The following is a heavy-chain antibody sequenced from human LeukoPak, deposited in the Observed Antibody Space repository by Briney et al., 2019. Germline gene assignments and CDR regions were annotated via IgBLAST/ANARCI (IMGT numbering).Heavy chain of an antibody. CDR3: ARDADGSGSYYYYYGMDV. J-gene: IGHJ6*02. CDR1: GGTFSIYA. D-gene: IGHD3-10*01. CDR2: IIPIFGTA. Sequence: GASVNVSCTASGGTFSIYAISWVRQAPGQGLEWMGGIIPIFGTANYAQKFQGRVTITADESTSTAYMELSSLRSEDTAVYYCARDADGSGSYYYYYGMDVWGQGTTVTVSS. V-gene: IGHV1-69*13.